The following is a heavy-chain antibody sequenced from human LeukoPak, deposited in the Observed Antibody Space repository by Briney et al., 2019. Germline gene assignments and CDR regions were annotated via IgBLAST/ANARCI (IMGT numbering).Heavy chain of an antibody. CDR1: RFTFSRYW. CDR3: ARDGNYYDSSGPADY. Sequence: GSLRLSCAASRFTFSRYWMHWVRQAPGKGLVWVSRINSDGISTSYADSVKGRFTISRDNAKNTLYLQMNSLRAEDTAVYYCARDGNYYDSSGPADYRGQGTLVTVSS. D-gene: IGHD3-22*01. V-gene: IGHV3-74*01. J-gene: IGHJ4*02. CDR2: INSDGIST.